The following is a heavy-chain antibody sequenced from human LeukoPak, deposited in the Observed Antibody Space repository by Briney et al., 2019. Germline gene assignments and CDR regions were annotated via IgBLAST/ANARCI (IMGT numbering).Heavy chain of an antibody. V-gene: IGHV4-39*01. CDR1: GGSISSSSYY. J-gene: IGHJ4*02. CDR2: IYYSGST. Sequence: SETLSPTCTVSGGSISSSSYYWGWIRQPPGKGLEWIGSIYYSGSTYYNPSLKSRVTISVDTSKNQFSLKLSSVTAADTAVYYCARSPRDCTNGVCFLAAAGYYFDYWGQGTLVTVSS. D-gene: IGHD2-8*01. CDR3: ARSPRDCTNGVCFLAAAGYYFDY.